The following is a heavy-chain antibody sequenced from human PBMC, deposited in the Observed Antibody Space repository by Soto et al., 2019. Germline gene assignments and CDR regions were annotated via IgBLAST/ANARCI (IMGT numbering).Heavy chain of an antibody. Sequence: EVQLVESGGGLVQPGGSLRLSFAASGFTVSSNYMSWVRQAPGKGLEWVSVIYSGGSTYYADSVKGRFTISRDNSENTLYLKMNSLRAEDTAVYYCARTCSGGTCSFDYWGQGTLVTVSS. CDR2: IYSGGST. CDR1: GFTVSSNY. J-gene: IGHJ4*02. CDR3: ARTCSGGTCSFDY. D-gene: IGHD2-15*01. V-gene: IGHV3-66*01.